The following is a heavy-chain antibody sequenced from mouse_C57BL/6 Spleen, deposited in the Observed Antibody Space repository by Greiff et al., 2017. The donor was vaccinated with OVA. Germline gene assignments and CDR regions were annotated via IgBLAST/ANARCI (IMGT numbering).Heavy chain of an antibody. CDR2: IDPNSGGT. CDR3: ARPITTFHPGWYFDV. Sequence: QVQLKQPGAELVKPGASVKLSCKASGYTFTSYWMHWVKQRPGRGLEWIGRIDPNSGGTKYNEKFKSKATLTVDKPSSTAYMELSSLTSEASSVSYCARPITTFHPGWYFDVWGTGTTVTVSS. V-gene: IGHV1-72*01. D-gene: IGHD1-1*01. J-gene: IGHJ1*03. CDR1: GYTFTSYW.